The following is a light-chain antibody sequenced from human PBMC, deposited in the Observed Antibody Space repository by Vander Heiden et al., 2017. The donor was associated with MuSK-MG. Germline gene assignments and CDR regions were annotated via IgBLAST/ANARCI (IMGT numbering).Light chain of an antibody. J-gene: IGLJ3*02. CDR1: SSNIGKNN. CDR3: SAWADSHNAWV. Sequence: QSVLTQPPSASGTPGPRVTIACSGSSSNIGKNNGNWYKQFPGTAPKLLIYSNNQRRSGVPDRFSGSKSGTSASLAISGLQAEDEADYYCSAWADSHNAWVFGGGTKLTVL. V-gene: IGLV1-44*01. CDR2: SNN.